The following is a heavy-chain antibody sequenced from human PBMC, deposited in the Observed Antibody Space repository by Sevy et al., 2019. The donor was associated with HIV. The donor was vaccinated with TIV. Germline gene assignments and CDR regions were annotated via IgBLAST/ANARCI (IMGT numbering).Heavy chain of an antibody. CDR1: GFTFSTYP. J-gene: IGHJ3*01. V-gene: IGHV3-21*01. Sequence: GGSLRLSCAASGFTFSTYPMNWVRQAPGKGLEWVSSISFSSNYIYYADSVKGRFTIFRDNAKNSVYLQMNSLRVEDTAVYYCARPYGSGSWEAFDLWGQGTLFTVSS. CDR3: ARPYGSGSWEAFDL. D-gene: IGHD3-10*01. CDR2: ISFSSNYI.